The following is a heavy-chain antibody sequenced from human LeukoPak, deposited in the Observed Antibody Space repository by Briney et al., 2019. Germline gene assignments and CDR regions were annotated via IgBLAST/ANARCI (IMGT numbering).Heavy chain of an antibody. Sequence: QPGKSLRLSCAASGFTFSSYGMHWVRQAPGKGLEWVANIKQDGSERYYVDSVKGRFTISRDNAKNSLYLQMNSLRAEDTAVYYCAKSYYYHSGSFDYWGQGTLVTVSS. CDR1: GFTFSSYG. CDR2: IKQDGSER. CDR3: AKSYYYHSGSFDY. D-gene: IGHD3-10*01. V-gene: IGHV3-7*02. J-gene: IGHJ4*02.